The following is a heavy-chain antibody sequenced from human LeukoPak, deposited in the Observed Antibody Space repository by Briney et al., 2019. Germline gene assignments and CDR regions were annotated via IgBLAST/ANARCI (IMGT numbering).Heavy chain of an antibody. Sequence: GGSLRLSCAVSGFPFSFYEINWVRQAPGKGLDWVSNIGSSGRTRYYADSVKGRFPISRDNAKNSLFLQMNSLRVEDTGVYYCALLAVASDFDYWGQGALVTVSS. CDR1: GFPFSFYE. CDR2: IGSSGRTR. CDR3: ALLAVASDFDY. D-gene: IGHD6-19*01. J-gene: IGHJ4*02. V-gene: IGHV3-48*03.